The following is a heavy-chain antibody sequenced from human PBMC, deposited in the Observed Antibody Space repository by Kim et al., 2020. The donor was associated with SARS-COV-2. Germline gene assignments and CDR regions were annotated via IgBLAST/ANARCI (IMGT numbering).Heavy chain of an antibody. Sequence: NHSLKSRVTISVDTAKNQYSLKLSSVTAADTAVYYCASSAAPYYYYGMDVWGQGTTVTVSS. J-gene: IGHJ6*02. V-gene: IGHV4-59*01. D-gene: IGHD2-2*01. CDR3: ASSAAPYYYYGMDV.